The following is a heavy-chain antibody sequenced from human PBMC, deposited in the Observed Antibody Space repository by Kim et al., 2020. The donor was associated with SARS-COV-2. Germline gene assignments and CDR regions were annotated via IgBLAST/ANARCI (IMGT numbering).Heavy chain of an antibody. V-gene: IGHV4-34*01. D-gene: IGHD6-13*01. J-gene: IGHJ4*02. Sequence: LRNRVTIAVDTSKNQFSLKLSSVTAADTAVYYCARKKTAAGKKKLYYFDCWGQGTLVTVSS. CDR3: ARKKTAAGKKKLYYFDC.